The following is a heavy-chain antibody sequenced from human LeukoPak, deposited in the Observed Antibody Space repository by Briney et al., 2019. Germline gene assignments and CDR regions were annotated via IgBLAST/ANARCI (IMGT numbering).Heavy chain of an antibody. CDR1: GGSISSSYYY. CDR2: INHSGST. Sequence: PSETLSLTCTVSGGSISSSYYYWSWIRQPPGEGLEWIGEINHSGSTNYNPSLKSRVTISVDTSKNQFSLKLSSVTAADTAVYYCARVGLTTKRIVVVPAAKQGWFDPWGQGTLVTVSS. V-gene: IGHV4-39*07. CDR3: ARVGLTTKRIVVVPAAKQGWFDP. J-gene: IGHJ5*02. D-gene: IGHD2-2*01.